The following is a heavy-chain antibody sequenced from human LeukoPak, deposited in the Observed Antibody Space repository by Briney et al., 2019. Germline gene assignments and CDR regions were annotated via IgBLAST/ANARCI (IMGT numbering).Heavy chain of an antibody. D-gene: IGHD6-19*01. J-gene: IGHJ4*02. CDR3: AKRSGYTTGWFFDF. CDR1: GFSFSSYA. V-gene: IGHV3-23*01. CDR2: ISGSGDNT. Sequence: GGSLKLSCAASGFSFSSYAMSWVRQAPGKGLEWVSSISGSGDNTYYAESVKGRFTISRDNSRNTLFLQMNSLRAEDTAVFYCAKRSGYTTGWFFDFWGQGTLVTVSS.